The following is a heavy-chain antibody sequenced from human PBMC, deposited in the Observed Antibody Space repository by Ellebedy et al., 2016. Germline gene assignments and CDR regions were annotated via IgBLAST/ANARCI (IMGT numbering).Heavy chain of an antibody. CDR2: IRSKVAA. CDR3: GGVSVGADAVDI. D-gene: IGHD1-26*01. V-gene: IGHV3-73*01. Sequence: GGSLRLSCAASGFTFSDSAVHWVRQTSGKGLEWIGRIRSKVAAAYGASVKGRFTISRDDSKNTAYLQMNSLKIEDTAVYYCGGVSVGADAVDIWGQGTMVIVSS. CDR1: GFTFSDSA. J-gene: IGHJ3*02.